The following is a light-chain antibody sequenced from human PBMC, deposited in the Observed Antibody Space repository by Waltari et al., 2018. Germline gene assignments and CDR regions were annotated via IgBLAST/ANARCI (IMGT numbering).Light chain of an antibody. V-gene: IGKV1-33*01. CDR2: EEP. J-gene: IGKJ4*01. CDR1: QDISNY. Sequence: DIQMTQSPSSLSASVGDRVTITCQASQDISNYLNWFQQKPGKAPNLLIYEEPNLETGVPSRFSGSGSGTDFTFTISSLQPEEIATYYCQDYDNLPPLTFGGGTKVEIK. CDR3: QDYDNLPPLT.